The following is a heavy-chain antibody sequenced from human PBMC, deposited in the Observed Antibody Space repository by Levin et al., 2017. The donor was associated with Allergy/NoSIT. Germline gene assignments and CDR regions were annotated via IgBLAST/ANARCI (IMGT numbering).Heavy chain of an antibody. J-gene: IGHJ4*02. CDR1: GFTFSSYA. D-gene: IGHD6-13*01. V-gene: IGHV3-30*04. CDR3: ASRGSWYYFES. CDR2: ISYDGSNK. Sequence: GGSLRLSCAASGFTFSSYAMHWVRQAPGKGLEWVSVISYDGSNKYYADSVKGRFTLSRDNSMNTLFLQMNSLTAEDTAVYYCASRGSWYYFESWGQGTLVTVSS.